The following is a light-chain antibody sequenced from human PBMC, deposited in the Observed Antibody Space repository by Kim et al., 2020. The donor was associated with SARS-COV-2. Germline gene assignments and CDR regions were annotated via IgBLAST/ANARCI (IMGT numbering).Light chain of an antibody. J-gene: IGKJ1*01. CDR3: QQYNNWPPGT. CDR2: GVS. V-gene: IGKV3-15*01. CDR1: QSVSSN. Sequence: SPGERATLSCRASQSVSSNLAWYQQKPGQAPRLLISGVSTRATGIPARFSGSGSGTEFTLTISSLQSEDVAVYFCQQYNNWPPGTFGQGTKVDIK.